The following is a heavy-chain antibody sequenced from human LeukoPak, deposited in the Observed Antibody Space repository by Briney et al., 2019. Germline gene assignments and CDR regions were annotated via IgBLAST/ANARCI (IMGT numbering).Heavy chain of an antibody. V-gene: IGHV4-61*02. CDR1: GGSISSGSYY. Sequence: SETLSLTCTVSGGSISSGSYYWSWIRQPAGKGLEWIGRIYTSGSTNYNPSLKSRVTISVDTSKNQFSLKLSSVTAADTAVYYCARDRASLYYDILTGYYNSIEGTNWFDPWGQGTLVTVSS. CDR2: IYTSGST. J-gene: IGHJ5*02. CDR3: ARDRASLYYDILTGYYNSIEGTNWFDP. D-gene: IGHD3-9*01.